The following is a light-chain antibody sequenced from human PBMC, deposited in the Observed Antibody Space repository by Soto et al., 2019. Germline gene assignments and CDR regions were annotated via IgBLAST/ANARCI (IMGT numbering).Light chain of an antibody. Sequence: QSVLTQPPSASGTPGQRVAIYCSGSSSNIGSNTANWYRQFPGTAPKLLIYNNYQRPSGVPDRFSGSESGTSASLAISGLQSEDEADYFCAAWDDSLKGWVFGGGTKVTVL. CDR3: AAWDDSLKGWV. V-gene: IGLV1-44*01. J-gene: IGLJ3*02. CDR1: SSNIGSNT. CDR2: NNY.